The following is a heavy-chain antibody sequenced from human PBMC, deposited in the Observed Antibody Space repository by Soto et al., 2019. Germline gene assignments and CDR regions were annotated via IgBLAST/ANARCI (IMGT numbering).Heavy chain of an antibody. CDR2: INHSGST. Sequence: QVQLQQWGAGLLKPSETLSLTCAVYGGSFSGYYWSWIRQPPGKGLAWIGEINHSGSTNYNPSLKRRVTISVDTSKNQFSLKLSSVTAADTAVYYCARGVKVAKKKVVVAAPHFDYWGQGTLVTVSS. D-gene: IGHD2-15*01. V-gene: IGHV4-34*01. J-gene: IGHJ4*02. CDR1: GGSFSGYY. CDR3: ARGVKVAKKKVVVAAPHFDY.